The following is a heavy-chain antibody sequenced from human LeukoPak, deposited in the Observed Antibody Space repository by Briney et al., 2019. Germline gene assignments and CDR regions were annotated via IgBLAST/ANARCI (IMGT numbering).Heavy chain of an antibody. CDR3: AQSTSMRYFFDL. CDR1: GFTFSSYT. D-gene: IGHD2/OR15-2a*01. CDR2: ISSGSTSI. J-gene: IGHJ2*01. Sequence: GGSLRLSCAASGFTFSSYTMNWVRQAPGKGLEWVSYISSGSTSIYYADSVKGRFTISRDDAKDSLSLQMNSLRAEDTALYYCAQSTSMRYFFDLWGRGTLVTVSS. V-gene: IGHV3-48*01.